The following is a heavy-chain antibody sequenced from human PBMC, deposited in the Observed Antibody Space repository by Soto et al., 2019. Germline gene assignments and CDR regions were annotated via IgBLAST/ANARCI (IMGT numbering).Heavy chain of an antibody. Sequence: ASVKVSCKASGGPYYSFAISWVRQAPGQGLEWIGGIIPVFGTATYAQKFKGKVTITAEESTSTAYMELSSLTSEDTAVYYCARFLGGAGSYYDGQNYNYYNGMDVWGQGTTVTVSS. J-gene: IGHJ6*02. D-gene: IGHD3-10*01. CDR3: ARFLGGAGSYYDGQNYNYYNGMDV. CDR1: GGPYYSFA. CDR2: IIPVFGTA. V-gene: IGHV1-69*13.